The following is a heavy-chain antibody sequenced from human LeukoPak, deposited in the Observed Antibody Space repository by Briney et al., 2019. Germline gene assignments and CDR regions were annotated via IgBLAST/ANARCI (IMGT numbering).Heavy chain of an antibody. CDR3: ARGWEPLGY. Sequence: GRSLRLSCAASGFTFSSYGMHWVRQAPGKGLEWVAVISYDGSNKYYADSVKGRFTISRDNAKNSLYLQMNSLRAEDTAVYYCARGWEPLGYWGQGTLVTVSS. J-gene: IGHJ4*02. D-gene: IGHD1-26*01. CDR2: ISYDGSNK. CDR1: GFTFSSYG. V-gene: IGHV3-30*03.